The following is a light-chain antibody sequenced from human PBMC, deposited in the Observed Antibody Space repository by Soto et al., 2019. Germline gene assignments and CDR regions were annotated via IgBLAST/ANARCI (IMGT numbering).Light chain of an antibody. CDR3: QQYNGYPYT. V-gene: IGKV1-5*03. CDR2: KAS. Sequence: DIQMTQSPSTLSASVGDRVTITCRASHSISRWLAWYQQKPGNAPKVLIYKASKLETGVPPRFSGSGSETEFTLTISSLQPDDYATYYCQQYNGYPYTFGQGTKVEI. J-gene: IGKJ2*01. CDR1: HSISRW.